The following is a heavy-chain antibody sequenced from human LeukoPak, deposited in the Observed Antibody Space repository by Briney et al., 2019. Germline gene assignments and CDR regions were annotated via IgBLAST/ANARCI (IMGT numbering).Heavy chain of an antibody. J-gene: IGHJ3*02. CDR3: ARYYGGNSDDAFDI. D-gene: IGHD4-23*01. V-gene: IGHV1-2*02. Sequence: PAASVKVSCKASGYTFTGYYMHWVRQAPGQGLEWMGWINPNSGGTNYAQKFQGRVTMTRDTSISTAYMELSRLRSDDTAVYYCARYYGGNSDDAFDIWGQGTMVTVSS. CDR2: INPNSGGT. CDR1: GYTFTGYY.